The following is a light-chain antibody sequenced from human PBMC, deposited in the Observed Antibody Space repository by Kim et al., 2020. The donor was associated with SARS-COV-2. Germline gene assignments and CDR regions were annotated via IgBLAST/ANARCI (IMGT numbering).Light chain of an antibody. Sequence: GQRDTISCSGSSSNIGSNYVYWYQQLPGTAPKLLIYRNNQRPSGVPDRFSGSKSGTSASLAISGLRSEDEADYYCAAWDDSLSVVVFGGGTQLTVL. CDR2: RNN. CDR3: AAWDDSLSVVV. J-gene: IGLJ2*01. V-gene: IGLV1-47*01. CDR1: SSNIGSNY.